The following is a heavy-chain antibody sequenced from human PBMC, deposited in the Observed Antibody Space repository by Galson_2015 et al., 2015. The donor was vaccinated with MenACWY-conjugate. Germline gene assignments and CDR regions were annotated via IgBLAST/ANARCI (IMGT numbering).Heavy chain of an antibody. CDR1: GFTFSNSA. J-gene: IGHJ6*03. CDR2: IRTITGST. CDR3: ARGGSASNVYYLVDV. Sequence: SLRLSCAASGFTFSNSAMNWVRQAPGKGLEWVSGIRTITGSTYYADSVKGRFTISRDQSKNTLNLQMNSLRADDMAVYFCARGGSASNVYYLVDVWGKGTTVTVSS. D-gene: IGHD3-16*01. V-gene: IGHV3-23*01.